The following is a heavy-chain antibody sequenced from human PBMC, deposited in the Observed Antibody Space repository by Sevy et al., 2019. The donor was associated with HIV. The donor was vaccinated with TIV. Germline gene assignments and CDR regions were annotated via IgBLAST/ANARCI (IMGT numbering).Heavy chain of an antibody. CDR1: GFTFSNYA. J-gene: IGHJ4*02. CDR2: ISAGGGSA. D-gene: IGHD3-3*01. V-gene: IGHV3-23*01. CDR3: AKDPSRVLDRDY. Sequence: GGSLRLSCAASGFTFSNYAMNWVRQAPGKGPEWVSSISAGGGSAYYADSVKGRFTVSRDNSKNTLFLQLNSLRAEDTAVYYCAKDPSRVLDRDYWGQGTLLTVSS.